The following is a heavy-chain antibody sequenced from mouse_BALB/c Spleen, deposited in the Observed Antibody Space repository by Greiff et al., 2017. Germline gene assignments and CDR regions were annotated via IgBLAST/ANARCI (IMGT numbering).Heavy chain of an antibody. J-gene: IGHJ3*01. Sequence: EVMLVESGGGLVTPGGSLKLSCAASGFTFSDYYMYWVRQTPEKRLEWVATISDGGSYTYYPDSVKGRFTISRDNAKNNLYLQMSSLKSEDTAMYYCARDTTMITFAYWGQGTLVTVSA. D-gene: IGHD2-4*01. V-gene: IGHV5-4*02. CDR1: GFTFSDYY. CDR3: ARDTTMITFAY. CDR2: ISDGGSYT.